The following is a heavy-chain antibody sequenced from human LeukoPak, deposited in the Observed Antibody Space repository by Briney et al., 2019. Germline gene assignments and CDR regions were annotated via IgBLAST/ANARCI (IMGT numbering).Heavy chain of an antibody. V-gene: IGHV4-59*01. CDR1: GGSISSYY. CDR2: IYYSGST. J-gene: IGHJ4*02. D-gene: IGHD6-13*01. CDR3: ARFPAAGTYYFDY. Sequence: KPSETLSLTCTVSGGSISSYYWSWIRQPPGKGLEWIGYIYYSGSTNYNPSLKSRVTISVDTSKNQFSLKLSSVTAADTAVYYCARFPAAGTYYFDYWGQGTLVTVSS.